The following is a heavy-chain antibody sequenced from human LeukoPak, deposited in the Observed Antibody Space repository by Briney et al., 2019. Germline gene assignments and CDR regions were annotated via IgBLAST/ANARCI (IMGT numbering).Heavy chain of an antibody. J-gene: IGHJ4*02. CDR1: GGSISSYY. CDR3: ARSYSSSSYFDY. V-gene: IGHV4-59*12. CDR2: IYYSGST. D-gene: IGHD6-6*01. Sequence: SETLSLTCTVSGGSISSYYWSWIRQPPGKGLEWIGYIYYSGSTNYNPSLKSRVTISVDRSKNQFSLKLSSVTAADTAVYYCARSYSSSSYFDYWGQGTLVTVSS.